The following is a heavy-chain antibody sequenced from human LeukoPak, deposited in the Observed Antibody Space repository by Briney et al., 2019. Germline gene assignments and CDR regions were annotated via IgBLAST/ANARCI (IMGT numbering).Heavy chain of an antibody. CDR1: GGSISSYY. Sequence: SETLSLTCTVSGGSISSYYWSWIRQPPGKGLEWIGYIYYSGGPKYNPSLKSRVTISVDRSKNLFSLKLSSVTTADTAVYYCARAGPWQIDPWGQGTLVTVSS. D-gene: IGHD3-10*01. V-gene: IGHV4-59*01. CDR3: ARAGPWQIDP. CDR2: IYYSGGP. J-gene: IGHJ5*02.